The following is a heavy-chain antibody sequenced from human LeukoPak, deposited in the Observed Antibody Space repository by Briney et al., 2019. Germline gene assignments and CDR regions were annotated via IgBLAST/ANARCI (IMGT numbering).Heavy chain of an antibody. CDR3: ARGPPLIDP. CDR1: GFTFSSYT. V-gene: IGHV3-48*04. CDR2: IDLSGSTL. Sequence: GGSLRLSCAASGFTFSSYTMNWVRQAPGKGLEWVSYIDLSGSTLYYLESVKGRFTISRDNAKNSLYLQMNSLRAEDTAVYYCARGPPLIDPWGQGTLVAVSS. J-gene: IGHJ5*02.